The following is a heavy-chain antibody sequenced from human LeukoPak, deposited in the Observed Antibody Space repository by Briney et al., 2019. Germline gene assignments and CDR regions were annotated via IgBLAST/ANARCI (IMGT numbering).Heavy chain of an antibody. CDR3: ARMGTAMVGGYAFDI. D-gene: IGHD5-18*01. Sequence: SETLSLTCAVYGGSFSGYYWSWIRQPPGKGLEWIGEINHSGSTNYNPSLKSRVTISVDTSKNQFSLTLISVTAADTAVYYCARMGTAMVGGYAFDIWGQGTMVTVSS. J-gene: IGHJ3*02. CDR2: INHSGST. V-gene: IGHV4-34*01. CDR1: GGSFSGYY.